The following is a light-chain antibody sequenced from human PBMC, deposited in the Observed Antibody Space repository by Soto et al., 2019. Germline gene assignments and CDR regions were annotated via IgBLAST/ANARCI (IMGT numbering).Light chain of an antibody. CDR3: QQFSGSLT. Sequence: AIQLTQSPSSLSASVGARVIITCRASQGIGSALDWYQQFPGRAPKLLIYEATSLESGVPPRFRGSGSGTEFTLTISSLQPEDFATYYCQQFSGSLTFGGGTRVEIK. V-gene: IGKV1-13*02. CDR2: EAT. J-gene: IGKJ4*01. CDR1: QGIGSA.